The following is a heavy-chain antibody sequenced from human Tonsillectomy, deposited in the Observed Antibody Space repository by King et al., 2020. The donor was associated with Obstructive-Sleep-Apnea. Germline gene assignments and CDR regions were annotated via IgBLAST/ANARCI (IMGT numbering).Heavy chain of an antibody. Sequence: VQLVESGAEIKKPGESLKISCKTSGYNFTNFWIAWVRQVPGRGLEWMVFIYPGDSDTRYSSSLQGHVTISADNSISTTYLQGSTLKASDTAVYYGARHKDSRSVDATGCYYGLDVWGQGTTVTVSS. CDR1: GYNFTNFW. CDR2: IYPGDSDT. V-gene: IGHV5-51*01. CDR3: ARHKDSRSVDATGCYYGLDV. D-gene: IGHD5-12*01. J-gene: IGHJ6*02.